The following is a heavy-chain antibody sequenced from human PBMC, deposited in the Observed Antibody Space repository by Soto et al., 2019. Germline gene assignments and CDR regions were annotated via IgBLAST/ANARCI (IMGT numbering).Heavy chain of an antibody. CDR3: ETTSITMIVVRGNWFDP. CDR2: INPSGDST. Sequence: ASVKVSCKASGYTFTTYYVHWVRQAPGQGLEWMGIINPSGDSTSYAQKFQGRVTVTRDTSTSTVYMELSSLRSEDTAVYYCETTSITMIVVRGNWFDPWG. J-gene: IGHJ5*02. D-gene: IGHD3-22*01. V-gene: IGHV1-46*01. CDR1: GYTFTTYY.